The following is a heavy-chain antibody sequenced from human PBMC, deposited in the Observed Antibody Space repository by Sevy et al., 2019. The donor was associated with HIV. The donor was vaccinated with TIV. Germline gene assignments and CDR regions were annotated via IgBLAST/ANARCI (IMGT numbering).Heavy chain of an antibody. CDR2: ISYDGDNK. D-gene: IGHD5-18*01. CDR1: GFPFRSHS. Sequence: GGSLRLSCVGSGFPFRSHSMHWVRQAPGKGLEWVAVISYDGDNKYYADSVKGRFTISRDNSKNTLFLQMNSLRGDDTAVYYCAKDRRRGYSFGLDSWGQGTLVTVPQ. J-gene: IGHJ5*01. V-gene: IGHV3-30*18. CDR3: AKDRRRGYSFGLDS.